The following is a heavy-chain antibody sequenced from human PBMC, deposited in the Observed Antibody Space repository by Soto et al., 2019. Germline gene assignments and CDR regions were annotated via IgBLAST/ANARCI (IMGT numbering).Heavy chain of an antibody. CDR1: GFSLSTGGVA. CDR2: IYWDDDK. J-gene: IGHJ1*01. V-gene: IGHV2-5*02. CDR3: VRSDQYYDLLTGYSRAEYFEH. Sequence: QITLKESGPTLVKPTQTLTLTCTFSGFSLSTGGVAVAWMRQPPGEALEWLALIYWDDDKRYSPSLKSRLTITKHTTKDRVILTMTKTDAVVTATYFCVRSDQYYDLLTGYSRAEYFEHWGQGALVTVS. D-gene: IGHD3-9*01.